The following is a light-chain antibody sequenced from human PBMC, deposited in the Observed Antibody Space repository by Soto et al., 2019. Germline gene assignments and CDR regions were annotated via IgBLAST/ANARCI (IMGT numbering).Light chain of an antibody. V-gene: IGKV1-39*01. CDR1: QSISSY. CDR3: QQSYTTPLG. Sequence: DIQMTQSPPSLSASVGDRVTITCRSSQSISSYLNWYQQKPGKAPKLLIFTASTLQSGVPSRFSGSGSGTDFTLTISSLQPEDFATYYCQQSYTTPLGFGGGTKVDI. CDR2: TAS. J-gene: IGKJ4*01.